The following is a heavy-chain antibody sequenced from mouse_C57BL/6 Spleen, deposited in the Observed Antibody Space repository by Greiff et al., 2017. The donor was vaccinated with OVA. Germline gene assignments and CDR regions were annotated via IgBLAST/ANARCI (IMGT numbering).Heavy chain of an antibody. CDR2: ISYSGST. CDR1: GYSITSGYD. CDR3: ARGAIYYDYDGGFAY. V-gene: IGHV3-1*01. D-gene: IGHD2-4*01. J-gene: IGHJ3*01. Sequence: EVKLQESGPGMVKPSQSLSLTCTVTGYSITSGYDWHWIRHFPGNKLEWMGYISYSGSTNYNPSLKSRISITHDTSKNHFFLKLNSVTTEDTATYYCARGAIYYDYDGGFAYWGQGTLVTVSA.